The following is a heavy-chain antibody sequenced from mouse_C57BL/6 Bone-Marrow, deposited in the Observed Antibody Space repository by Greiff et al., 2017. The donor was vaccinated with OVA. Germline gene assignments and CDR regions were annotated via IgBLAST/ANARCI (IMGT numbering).Heavy chain of an antibody. CDR1: GYTFTDYY. D-gene: IGHD1-1*01. CDR2: INPNNGGT. V-gene: IGHV1-26*01. Sequence: VQLQQSGPELVKPGASVKISCKASGYTFTDYYMNWVKQSHGKSLEWIGDINPNNGGTSYNQKFKGKATLTVDKSSSTAYMELRSLTSEDSAVYYCARGGYYGDYWGQGTTLTVSS. J-gene: IGHJ2*01. CDR3: ARGGYYGDY.